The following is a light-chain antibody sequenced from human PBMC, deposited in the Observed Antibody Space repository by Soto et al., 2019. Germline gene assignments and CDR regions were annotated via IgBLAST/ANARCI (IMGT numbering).Light chain of an antibody. Sequence: DIQMTQSPSSLSASVGDRVTIACRASQNIYTYLNWYQQRPGKAPKVLIYAASSLQSGVPSRFSGSGSGTDFTLTISSLQPEDFATYYCQQTYCTRTFGQGTKVEIK. CDR1: QNIYTY. CDR2: AAS. V-gene: IGKV1-39*01. J-gene: IGKJ1*01. CDR3: QQTYCTRT.